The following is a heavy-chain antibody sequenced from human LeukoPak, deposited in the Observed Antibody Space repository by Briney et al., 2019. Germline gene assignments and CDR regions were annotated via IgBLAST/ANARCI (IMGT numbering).Heavy chain of an antibody. CDR2: IIWNSDSI. J-gene: IGHJ4*02. D-gene: IGHD1-26*01. CDR1: GFTFSGYS. V-gene: IGHV3-9*01. Sequence: HAGRSLRLSCAASGFTFSGYSIYCFRQAPGKGLEWVSGIIWNSDSIGYADSVKGRFTISRDNAKNSLYLQMNSLRAEDTALYYCAEDISVGATPYYFDYWGQGTLVTVSS. CDR3: AEDISVGATPYYFDY.